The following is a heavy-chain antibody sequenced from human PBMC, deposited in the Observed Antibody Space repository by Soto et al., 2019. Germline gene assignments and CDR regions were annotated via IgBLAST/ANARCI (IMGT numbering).Heavy chain of an antibody. Sequence: SETLSLTCAVYGGTFSGYYWSWIRQPPGKGLEWIGEINHSASTNYNPSLKSRVTISVDTSKNQFSLKLSSVTAADTAVYYCARGLRGLVGATWAYYYYGMDVWGQGTTVTVSS. CDR3: ARGLRGLVGATWAYYYYGMDV. CDR2: INHSAST. J-gene: IGHJ6*02. CDR1: GGTFSGYY. V-gene: IGHV4-34*01. D-gene: IGHD1-26*01.